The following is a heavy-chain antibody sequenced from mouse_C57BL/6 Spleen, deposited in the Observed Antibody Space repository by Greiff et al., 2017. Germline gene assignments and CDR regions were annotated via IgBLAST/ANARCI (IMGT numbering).Heavy chain of an antibody. D-gene: IGHD2-3*01. CDR2: ISSGGSYT. V-gene: IGHV5-6*01. CDR1: GFTFSSYG. Sequence: EVQVVESGGDLVKPGGSLKLSCAASGFTFSSYGMSWVRQTPDKRLEWVATISSGGSYTYYPDSVKGRFTISRDNAKNTLYLQMSSLKSEDTAMYYCARHKRGNGYYDYWGQGTTLTVSS. CDR3: ARHKRGNGYYDY. J-gene: IGHJ2*01.